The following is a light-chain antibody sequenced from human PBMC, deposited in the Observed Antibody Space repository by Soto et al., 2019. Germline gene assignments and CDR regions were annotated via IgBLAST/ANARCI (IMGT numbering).Light chain of an antibody. Sequence: QSVLTQPASVSGSPGQSITISCTGTSSDVGGCNYVSWYQHHPGKAPKLMISSVSSRPSGVSNRFSGSKSGNTASLTISGLQPEDEADYYCSSYTSSDTYVFGTGTKVTVL. CDR1: SSDVGGCNY. V-gene: IGLV2-14*03. CDR3: SSYTSSDTYV. CDR2: SVS. J-gene: IGLJ1*01.